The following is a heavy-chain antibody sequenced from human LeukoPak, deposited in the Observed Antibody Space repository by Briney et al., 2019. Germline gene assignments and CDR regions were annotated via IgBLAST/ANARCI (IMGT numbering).Heavy chain of an antibody. Sequence: SETLSLTCTVSGYSISSGYYWGWIRQPAGKGLEWIGRIYTSGSTNYNPSLKSRVTISVDTSKNQFSLKLSSVTAADTAVYYCAKSKEDCCGSFDPWGQGTLVTVSS. D-gene: IGHD2-15*01. J-gene: IGHJ5*02. V-gene: IGHV4-61*02. CDR2: IYTSGST. CDR3: AKSKEDCCGSFDP. CDR1: GYSISSGYY.